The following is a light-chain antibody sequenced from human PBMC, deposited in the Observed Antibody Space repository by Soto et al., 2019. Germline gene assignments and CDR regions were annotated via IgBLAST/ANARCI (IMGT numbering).Light chain of an antibody. CDR2: YAS. Sequence: EVVMTQSPATLSVSPGERATLSCRASQSVHSNLSWYQQKTGQAPTRLIYYASTRATGIPARFSGSGSGTEFTLTISRLEPEDFGVYYCQHYSNWPPTFGPGTKVEIK. CDR1: QSVHSN. J-gene: IGKJ3*01. CDR3: QHYSNWPPT. V-gene: IGKV3-15*01.